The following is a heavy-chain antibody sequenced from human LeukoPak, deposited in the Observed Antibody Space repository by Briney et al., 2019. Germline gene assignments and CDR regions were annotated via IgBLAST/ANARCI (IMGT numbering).Heavy chain of an antibody. D-gene: IGHD6-13*01. J-gene: IGHJ4*02. V-gene: IGHV1-2*06. CDR2: INPKSGAT. Sequence: ASVKVSCKASGNTFMDFYTHWMRQAPGQGLEWMGRINPKSGATNYAQNFQGRVTMTRDTSISTAFMELSRLRFDDTAVYYCVGPGIAAAAYWGQGTLVTVSS. CDR3: VGPGIAAAAY. CDR1: GNTFMDFY.